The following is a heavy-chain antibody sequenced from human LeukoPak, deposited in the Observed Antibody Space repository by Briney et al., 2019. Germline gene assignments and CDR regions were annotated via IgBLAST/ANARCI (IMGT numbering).Heavy chain of an antibody. CDR1: GGSISGSTYY. CDR3: ARHGTVTSFDS. J-gene: IGHJ4*02. Sequence: SGTLSLTCAVSGGSISGSTYYWGWIRQPPGKGLEWIASIYYSGSTFYNPSLESRVTMSVDTSKNQFSLKLSSVTAPDTAIYYCARHGTVTSFDSWGQGTLVTVSS. CDR2: IYYSGST. V-gene: IGHV4-39*01. D-gene: IGHD4-17*01.